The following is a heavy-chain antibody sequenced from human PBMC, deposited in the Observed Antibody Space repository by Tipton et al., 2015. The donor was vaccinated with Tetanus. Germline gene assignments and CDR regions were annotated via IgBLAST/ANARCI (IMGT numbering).Heavy chain of an antibody. D-gene: IGHD3-10*01. Sequence: SLRLSCAASGFSFSSYAMSWVRQAPGKGLEWVSTLSGSGSATYYAGSVGGRFTISRDNAKNSLYLEMNSLRAEDTALYHCAKDYYSSGTYFLSHDFWGQGTLVTVSS. CDR2: LSGSGSAT. CDR3: AKDYYSSGTYFLSHDF. J-gene: IGHJ4*02. CDR1: GFSFSSYA. V-gene: IGHV3-23*01.